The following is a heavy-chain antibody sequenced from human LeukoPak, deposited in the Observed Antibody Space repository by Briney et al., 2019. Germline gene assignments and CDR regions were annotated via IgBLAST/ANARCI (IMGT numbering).Heavy chain of an antibody. CDR3: ARDRWSGYYTSRLDY. Sequence: PGVSLRLSCAASGFTFSSYAMHWVRQAPGKGLEWVAVISYDGSNKYYADSVKGRFTISRDNSKNTLYLQMNSLRAEDTAVYYCARDRWSGYYTSRLDYWGQGTLVTVSS. CDR1: GFTFSSYA. D-gene: IGHD3-3*01. J-gene: IGHJ4*02. CDR2: ISYDGSNK. V-gene: IGHV3-30*01.